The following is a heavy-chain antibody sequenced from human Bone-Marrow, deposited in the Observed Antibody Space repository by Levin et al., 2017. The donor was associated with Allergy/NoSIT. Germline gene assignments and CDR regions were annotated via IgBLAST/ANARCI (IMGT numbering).Heavy chain of an antibody. CDR1: GGSISSGDYY. V-gene: IGHV4-30-4*01. CDR3: ARGQVTRDGISTSCTPYYYYYGMDV. CDR2: IYYSGST. D-gene: IGHD2-2*01. Sequence: SETLSLTCTVSGGSISSGDYYWSWLRQPPGKGLEWIAYIYYSGSTYYNPSLKSRVTISVDTSKNQFSLKLSSVTAADTAVYYCARGQVTRDGISTSCTPYYYYYGMDVWGQGTTVTVSS. J-gene: IGHJ6*02.